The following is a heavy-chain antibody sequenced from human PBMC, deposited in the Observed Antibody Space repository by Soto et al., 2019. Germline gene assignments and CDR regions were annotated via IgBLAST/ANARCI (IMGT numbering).Heavy chain of an antibody. V-gene: IGHV4-59*01. CDR2: IYYSGST. D-gene: IGHD3-16*01. CDR1: GGSFSGYY. J-gene: IGHJ4*02. Sequence: SSETLSLTCAVYGGSFSGYYLSWIRQPPGKGLGWIGYIYYSGSTNYNPSLKSRVTISVDKSKNQFSLKLSSVTVADTAVYYCAHTIGGSYFDYWGQGTLVTVSS. CDR3: AHTIGGSYFDY.